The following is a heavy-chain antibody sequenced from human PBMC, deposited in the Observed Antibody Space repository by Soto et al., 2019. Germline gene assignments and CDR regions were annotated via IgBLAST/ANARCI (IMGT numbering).Heavy chain of an antibody. CDR1: GGTFSSYA. J-gene: IGHJ3*02. V-gene: IGHV1-69*06. Sequence: QVQLVQSGAEVKKPGSSVRVSCKASGGTFSSYAINWVRQAPGQGLEWMGGIIPIFATPNYSQKFQGRLTISVDKVTGIVYMDLSSLRSEDTAMYYCARDLSASPWTGPFDIWGQGTMVIVSP. D-gene: IGHD1-1*01. CDR3: ARDLSASPWTGPFDI. CDR2: IIPIFATP.